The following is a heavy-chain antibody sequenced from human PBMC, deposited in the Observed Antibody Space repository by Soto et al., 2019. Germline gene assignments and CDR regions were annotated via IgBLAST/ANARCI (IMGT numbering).Heavy chain of an antibody. CDR1: GFNVSSNY. D-gene: IGHD4-4*01. CDR3: ARGYSNTEFDY. J-gene: IGHJ4*02. V-gene: IGHV3-66*01. CDR2: IYSGGST. Sequence: EVQLVESGGGLVQPGGSLRLSCAASGFNVSSNYMSWVRQDPGKGLEWVSVIYSGGSTYYADSVKGRFTISRDNSKNTLYLQRNSLRTDDTAVYDCARGYSNTEFDYWGQGTLVTVSS.